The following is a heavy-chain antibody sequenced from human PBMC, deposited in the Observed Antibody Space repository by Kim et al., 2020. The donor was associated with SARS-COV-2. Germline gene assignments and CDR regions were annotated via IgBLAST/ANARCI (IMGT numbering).Heavy chain of an antibody. J-gene: IGHJ4*02. CDR2: IIPIFGTA. Sequence: SVKVSCKASGGTFSSYAISWVRQAPGQGLEWMGGIIPIFGTANYAQKFQGRVTITADESTSTAYMELSSLRSEDTAVYYCARAQYGVGRGYTSSSSWFETIFDYWGQGTLVTVSS. V-gene: IGHV1-69*13. D-gene: IGHD6-13*01. CDR3: ARAQYGVGRGYTSSSSWFETIFDY. CDR1: GGTFSSYA.